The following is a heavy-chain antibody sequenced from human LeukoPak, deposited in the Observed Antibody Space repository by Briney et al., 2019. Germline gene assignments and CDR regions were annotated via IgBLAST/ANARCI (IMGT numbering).Heavy chain of an antibody. Sequence: GGSLRLSCAASGFTFDDYAMHWVRQTPGKALEWVSLISWDGGSTYYADSVKGRFTISRDNSKNSLYLQMNSLRAEDTALYYCAKEGNPREGFDYWGQGTLVTVSS. CDR2: ISWDGGST. D-gene: IGHD4-23*01. CDR3: AKEGNPREGFDY. V-gene: IGHV3-43D*03. CDR1: GFTFDDYA. J-gene: IGHJ4*02.